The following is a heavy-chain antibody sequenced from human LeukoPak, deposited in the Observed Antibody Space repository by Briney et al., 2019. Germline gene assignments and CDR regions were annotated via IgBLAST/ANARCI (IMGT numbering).Heavy chain of an antibody. D-gene: IGHD4-17*01. CDR3: TTDHDYGDYAPQVA. J-gene: IGHJ5*02. CDR1: GFIFSNAW. Sequence: GGSLRLSCVVSGFIFSNAWLTWVRQAPGKGLEWVGRIKSKTDGETTDYAAPVKGRFTISRDDSKNTFYLQMNSLKTEDTAVYYSTTDHDYGDYAPQVAWGQGTLVTVSS. V-gene: IGHV3-15*01. CDR2: IKSKTDGETT.